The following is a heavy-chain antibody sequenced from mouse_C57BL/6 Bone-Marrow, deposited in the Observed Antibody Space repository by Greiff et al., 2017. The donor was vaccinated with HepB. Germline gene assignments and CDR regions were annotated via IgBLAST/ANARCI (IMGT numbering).Heavy chain of an antibody. CDR3: ARLLLLWYFDV. Sequence: VQLQHPGAELVKPGASVKLSCKASGYTFTSYWMHWVKQRPGQGLEWIGMIHPNSGSTNYNEKFKSKATLTVDKSSSTAYMQLSSLTSEDSAVYYCARLLLLWYFDVWGTGTTVTVSS. CDR1: GYTFTSYW. CDR2: IHPNSGST. V-gene: IGHV1-64*01. J-gene: IGHJ1*03. D-gene: IGHD1-1*01.